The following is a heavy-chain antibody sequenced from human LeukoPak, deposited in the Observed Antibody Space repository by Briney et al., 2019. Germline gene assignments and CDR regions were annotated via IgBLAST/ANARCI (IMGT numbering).Heavy chain of an antibody. Sequence: ASVKVSCKASGGTFSSYAISWVRQAPGQGLEWMGGIIPIFGTANYAQKFQGRVTITADESTSTAYMELSSLRSEDTAVYYCARDSQWLRLAQASVFDYWGQGTLVTVSS. D-gene: IGHD5-12*01. CDR3: ARDSQWLRLAQASVFDY. J-gene: IGHJ4*02. CDR2: IIPIFGTA. CDR1: GGTFSSYA. V-gene: IGHV1-69*13.